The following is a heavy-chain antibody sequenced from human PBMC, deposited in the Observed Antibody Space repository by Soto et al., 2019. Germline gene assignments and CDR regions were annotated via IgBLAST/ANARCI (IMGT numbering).Heavy chain of an antibody. V-gene: IGHV1-2*02. CDR2: IKSNGDDT. J-gene: IGHJ4*02. D-gene: IGHD2-21*01. CDR1: GFTFTGYY. Sequence: ASVKVSCKASGFTFTGYYIHWVRQVPGQGLEWMGWIKSNGDDTKYAQKFQDRVTMTRDTSMNTVYMEVTRLRSDDTAVYYCARDERPYGEPPFDYWGQGTLVTVSS. CDR3: ARDERPYGEPPFDY.